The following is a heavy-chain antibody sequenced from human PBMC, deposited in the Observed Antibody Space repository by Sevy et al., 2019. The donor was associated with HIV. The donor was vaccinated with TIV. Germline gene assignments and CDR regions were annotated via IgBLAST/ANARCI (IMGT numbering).Heavy chain of an antibody. J-gene: IGHJ4*02. V-gene: IGHV1-18*01. CDR2: ISGYNGNT. CDR3: VRDESFGLIVVDPDY. Sequence: ASVKVSCQASGYTFSNYGVTWVRQAPGQGLEWMGWISGYNGNTKYAQKFQDRVIMTTDTATSTAYMELRSLRSDDTAVYYCVRDESFGLIVVDPDYWGQGTLVTVSS. D-gene: IGHD3-22*01. CDR1: GYTFSNYG.